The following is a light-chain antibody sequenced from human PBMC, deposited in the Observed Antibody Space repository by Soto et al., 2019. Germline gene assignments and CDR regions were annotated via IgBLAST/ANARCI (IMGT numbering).Light chain of an antibody. CDR1: QSVISTY. V-gene: IGKV3-20*01. CDR2: GAS. J-gene: IGKJ2*01. Sequence: EVVLTQSPGTLSLSPGERATLSCRASQSVISTYLAWYQQKPGQAPRLLIYGASSRADGVPARFSGSGSGTDFTLTISGLEPDDCAIYYCQQYGPSQYTFGQGTKLEV. CDR3: QQYGPSQYT.